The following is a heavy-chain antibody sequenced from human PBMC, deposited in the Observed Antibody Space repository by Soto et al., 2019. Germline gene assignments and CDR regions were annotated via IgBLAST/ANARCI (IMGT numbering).Heavy chain of an antibody. V-gene: IGHV3-48*03. J-gene: IGHJ6*02. CDR2: ISHSATTL. CDR3: ASDLSGRADV. D-gene: IGHD3-10*01. Sequence: WGSLRLSCTASDFTFSRFGMNWVRQEPGKGLVWVSYISHSATTLQYADSVKCRFTISXXXXXXSXYXQMXXPRVEDTAVYYCASDLSGRADVWGQGTKVTVSS. CDR1: DFTFSRFG.